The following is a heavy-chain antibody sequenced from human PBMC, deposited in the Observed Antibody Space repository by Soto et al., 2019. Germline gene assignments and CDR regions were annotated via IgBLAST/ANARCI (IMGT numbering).Heavy chain of an antibody. CDR1: GTSISSTYW. Sequence: SETLSLTCRVSGTSISSTYWWTWVRQSPGKGLEWIGEIYHNGITNYNPSLESRLTISVDKSKNQFSLKLTSVTAADTAVYYCARARATIAAAAIFDCWGQGTLVTVSS. V-gene: IGHV4-4*02. J-gene: IGHJ4*02. CDR3: ARARATIAAAAIFDC. D-gene: IGHD6-13*01. CDR2: IYHNGIT.